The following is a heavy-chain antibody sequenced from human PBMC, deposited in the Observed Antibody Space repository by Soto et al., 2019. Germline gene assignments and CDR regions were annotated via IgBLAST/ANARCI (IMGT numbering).Heavy chain of an antibody. CDR2: FDPEDGET. CDR3: ARVSPYYYDSSGRPGMDV. V-gene: IGHV1-8*02. J-gene: IGHJ6*02. Sequence: ASVKVSCKASGGTFSSYAISWVRQAPGKGLEWMGGFDPEDGETIYAQKFQGRVTMTRNTSISTAYMELSSLRSEDTAVYYCARVSPYYYDSSGRPGMDVWGQGTTVTVSS. CDR1: GGTFSSYA. D-gene: IGHD3-22*01.